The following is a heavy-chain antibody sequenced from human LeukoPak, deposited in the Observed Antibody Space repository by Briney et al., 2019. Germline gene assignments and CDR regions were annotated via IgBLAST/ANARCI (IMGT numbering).Heavy chain of an antibody. Sequence: GESLKISCKGSGYSFNTYWIAWVRQTPDKGLEWMGIIYPGDSDTTYSPSFQGQVTISADKSISTAYLQWGSLTASDAAIYYCARRIAEAGADGLDVWGQGTTATVPS. CDR1: GYSFNTYW. CDR2: IYPGDSDT. CDR3: ARRIAEAGADGLDV. J-gene: IGHJ6*02. D-gene: IGHD6-13*01. V-gene: IGHV5-51*01.